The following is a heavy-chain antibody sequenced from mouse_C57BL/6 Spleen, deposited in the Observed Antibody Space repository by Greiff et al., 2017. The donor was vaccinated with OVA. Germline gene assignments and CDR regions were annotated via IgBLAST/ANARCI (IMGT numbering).Heavy chain of an antibody. J-gene: IGHJ4*01. V-gene: IGHV1-85*01. Sequence: VKLVESGPELVKPGASVKLSCKASGYTFTSYDINWVKQRPGQGLEWIGWIYPRDGSTKYNEKFKGKATLTVDTSSSTAYMELHSLTSEDSAVYFCARGWELGRYAMDYWGQGTSVTVSS. CDR3: ARGWELGRYAMDY. D-gene: IGHD4-1*01. CDR1: GYTFTSYD. CDR2: IYPRDGST.